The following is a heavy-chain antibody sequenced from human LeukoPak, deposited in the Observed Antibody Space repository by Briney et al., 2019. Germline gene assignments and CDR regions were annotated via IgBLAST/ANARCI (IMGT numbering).Heavy chain of an antibody. J-gene: IGHJ4*02. CDR2: ISSSGSTE. D-gene: IGHD3-10*01. CDR3: AKDRNLWFGELLLDY. Sequence: QTGGSLRLSCAGSGFTLSRYSMNWVRQAPGKGLEWVSYISSSGSTEYYADSVKGRFTISRDNSKNTLYLQMNSLRAEDTAVYYCAKDRNLWFGELLLDYWGQGTLVTVSS. CDR1: GFTLSRYS. V-gene: IGHV3-48*01.